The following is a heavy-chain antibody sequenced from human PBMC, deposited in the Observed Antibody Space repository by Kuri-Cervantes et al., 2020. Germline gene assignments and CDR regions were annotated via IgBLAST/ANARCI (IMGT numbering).Heavy chain of an antibody. J-gene: IGHJ3*02. CDR3: AKGPGGKLDAFDI. V-gene: IGHV3-7*03. D-gene: IGHD1-14*01. CDR1: GFTFSSYW. Sequence: LSLTCAASGFTFSSYWMSWVRQAPGKGLEWVANIKQDGSEKYYVDSVKGRFTISRDNAKNSLYLQMNSLRAEDTALYYCAKGPGGKLDAFDIWGQGTMVTVSS. CDR2: IKQDGSEK.